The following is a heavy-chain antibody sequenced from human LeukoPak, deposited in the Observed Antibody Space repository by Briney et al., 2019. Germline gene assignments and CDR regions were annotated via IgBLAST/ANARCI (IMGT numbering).Heavy chain of an antibody. V-gene: IGHV3-74*01. D-gene: IGHD2-15*01. J-gene: IGHJ1*01. CDR2: ISTDGTTT. Sequence: GGSLRLSCAASAFTFRSHWMHWVRQVPGKGLVWVSHISTDGTTTNYADSVKGRFTISRDNAKDTLYLQMHSLRVDDTAVYYCARSLGYSSGGWGQGTLVTVSS. CDR3: ARSLGYSSGG. CDR1: AFTFRSHW.